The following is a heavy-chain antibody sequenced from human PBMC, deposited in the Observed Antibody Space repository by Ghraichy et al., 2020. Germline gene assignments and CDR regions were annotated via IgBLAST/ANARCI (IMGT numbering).Heavy chain of an antibody. J-gene: IGHJ4*02. Sequence: GGSLRLSCAASGFTFSNAWMSWVRQAPGKGLEWVGRIKSKTDGGTTDYAAPVKGRFTISRDDSKNTLYLQMNSLKTEDTAVYYCTTRKSGSYPEFDYWGQGTLVTVSS. CDR1: GFTFSNAW. CDR3: TTRKSGSYPEFDY. D-gene: IGHD1-26*01. V-gene: IGHV3-15*01. CDR2: IKSKTDGGTT.